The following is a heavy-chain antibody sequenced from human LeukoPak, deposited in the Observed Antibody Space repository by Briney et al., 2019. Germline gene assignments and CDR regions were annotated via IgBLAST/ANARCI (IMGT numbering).Heavy chain of an antibody. Sequence: GGFLRLSCAASGFTVSSNYMSWVRQAPGKGLEWVSVIYSGGSTYYADSVKGRFTISRDNSKNTLYLQMNSLRAEDTAVYYCAKVLAPAPNWFDPWGQGTLVTVSS. CDR3: AKVLAPAPNWFDP. D-gene: IGHD2-2*01. CDR1: GFTVSSNY. J-gene: IGHJ5*02. CDR2: IYSGGST. V-gene: IGHV3-66*01.